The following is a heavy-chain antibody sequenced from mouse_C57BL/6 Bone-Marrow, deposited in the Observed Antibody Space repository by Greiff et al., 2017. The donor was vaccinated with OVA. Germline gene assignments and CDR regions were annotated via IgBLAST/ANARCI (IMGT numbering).Heavy chain of an antibody. CDR2: IAPSDSYI. J-gene: IGHJ2*01. D-gene: IGHD1-1*01. CDR1: GYTFTNYW. Sequence: QVQLQQPGAELVRPGTSVKLSCKASGYTFTNYWMHWVQQRPGQGLEWIGVIAPSDSYINYNQKFKGRATLTVDTSSSTAYMHLSSLTSEDSAVYYCAHYGSRLYRHYWGQGTALTVSS. V-gene: IGHV1-59*01. CDR3: AHYGSRLYRHY.